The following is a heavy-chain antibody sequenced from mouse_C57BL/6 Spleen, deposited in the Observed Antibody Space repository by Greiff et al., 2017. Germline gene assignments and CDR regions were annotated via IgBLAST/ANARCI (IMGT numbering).Heavy chain of an antibody. V-gene: IGHV1-62-2*01. CDR2: FYPGSGSI. Sequence: VQLQQSGAELVKPGASVKLSCKASGYTFTEYTIHWVKQRSGQGLEWIGWFYPGSGSIKYNEKFKDKATLTADKSSSTVYMELSRLTSEDSAVYFCARHEDRTPYYGSSYFDYWGQGTTLTVSS. D-gene: IGHD1-1*01. CDR1: GYTFTEYT. CDR3: ARHEDRTPYYGSSYFDY. J-gene: IGHJ2*01.